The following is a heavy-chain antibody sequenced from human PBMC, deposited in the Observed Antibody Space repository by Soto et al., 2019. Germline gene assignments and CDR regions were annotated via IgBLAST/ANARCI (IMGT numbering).Heavy chain of an antibody. J-gene: IGHJ4*02. Sequence: ASVKVSCKASGGTFSSYAISWVRQAPGQGLEWMGGIIPIFGTANYAQKFQGRVTITADESTSTAYMELSSLRSEDTAEYYCGKVADSGYYTVERRGQGTLVTVAS. V-gene: IGHV1-69*13. CDR2: IIPIFGTA. D-gene: IGHD3-22*01. CDR1: GGTFSSYA. CDR3: GKVADSGYYTVER.